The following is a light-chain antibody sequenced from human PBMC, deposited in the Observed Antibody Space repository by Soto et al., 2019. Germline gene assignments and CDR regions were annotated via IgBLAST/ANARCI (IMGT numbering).Light chain of an antibody. J-gene: IGKJ5*01. V-gene: IGKV1-33*01. Sequence: DIQMTQSPSSLSASVGDRVTITCQASQDISNYLNWYQQKPGKAPKLLIYDASNLETGVPSRFSGSRSGTDFTFTISNLQPEDIATYYCQQYDNLPSITFGQGTRLESK. CDR3: QQYDNLPSIT. CDR2: DAS. CDR1: QDISNY.